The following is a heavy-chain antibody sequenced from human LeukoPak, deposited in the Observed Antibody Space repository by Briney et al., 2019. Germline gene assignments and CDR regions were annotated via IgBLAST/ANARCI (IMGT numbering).Heavy chain of an antibody. J-gene: IGHJ4*02. CDR2: IYTSGST. CDR1: GVSISSGSYY. CDR3: ARGGCSSTSCYTGFDY. D-gene: IGHD2-2*02. Sequence: PSETLSLTCTVSGVSISSGSYYWSWIRQPAGKGLEWIGRIYTSGSTNYNPSLKSRVTISVDTSKNQFSLKLSSVTAADTAVYYCARGGCSSTSCYTGFDYWGQGTLVTVSS. V-gene: IGHV4-61*02.